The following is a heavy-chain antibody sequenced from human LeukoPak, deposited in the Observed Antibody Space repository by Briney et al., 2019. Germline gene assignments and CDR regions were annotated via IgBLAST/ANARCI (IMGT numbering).Heavy chain of an antibody. V-gene: IGHV4-59*01. J-gene: IGHJ4*02. Sequence: SETLSLTCTVSGGSISNYYWSWIRQPPGKGLEWIGYIYYSGSTNYNPSLKSRVTISVDTSKNQFSLKLSSVTAADTAVYYCARERYGSGSYYTDYWGQGTLVTVSS. CDR3: ARERYGSGSYYTDY. CDR1: GGSISNYY. CDR2: IYYSGST. D-gene: IGHD3-10*01.